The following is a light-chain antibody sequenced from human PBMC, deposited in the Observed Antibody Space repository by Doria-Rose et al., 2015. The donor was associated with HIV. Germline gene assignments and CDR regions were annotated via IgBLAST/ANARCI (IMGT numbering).Light chain of an antibody. CDR1: SSNIGAGFD. CDR3: QSYDSRLSVYV. CDR2: GNT. J-gene: IGLJ1*01. Sequence: QSVLIQPPSVSGAPGQRVAISCTGSSSNIGAGFDVNWYQQFPGTAPKLLIHGNTNRPSGVPDRFSAAKSGTSASVAISGLRAEDEADYYCQSYDSRLSVYVFGTGTKVTVL. V-gene: IGLV1-40*01.